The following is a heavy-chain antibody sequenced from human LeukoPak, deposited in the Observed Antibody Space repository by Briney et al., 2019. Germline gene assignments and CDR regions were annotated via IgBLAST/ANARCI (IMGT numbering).Heavy chain of an antibody. CDR3: VKQGNGPEY. Sequence: PGGSLRLSCAASGFTFSSYWMSWVRQAPGKGLEWVANIKQDGSEKYHLDSVKGRFTISRDNAKNSLYLQMNSLRVEDTAVYYCVKQGNGPEYWGQGTLVTVSS. CDR1: GFTFSSYW. D-gene: IGHD1-1*01. CDR2: IKQDGSEK. J-gene: IGHJ4*02. V-gene: IGHV3-7*01.